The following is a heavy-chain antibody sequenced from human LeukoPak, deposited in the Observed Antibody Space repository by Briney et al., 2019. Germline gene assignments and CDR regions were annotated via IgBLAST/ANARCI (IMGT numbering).Heavy chain of an antibody. D-gene: IGHD6-13*01. J-gene: IGHJ4*02. Sequence: SGTLSLTCAVSGGSISSSNWWSWVRQPPGKGLEWIGEIYHSGSTNYNPSLKSRVTISVDRSKNQFSLKLSSVTAADTAVYYCAREGIAAAAPFDYWGQGTLVTVSS. CDR1: GGSISSSNW. V-gene: IGHV4-4*02. CDR2: IYHSGST. CDR3: AREGIAAAAPFDY.